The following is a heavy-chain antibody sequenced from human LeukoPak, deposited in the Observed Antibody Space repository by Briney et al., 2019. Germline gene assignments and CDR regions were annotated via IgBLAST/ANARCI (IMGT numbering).Heavy chain of an antibody. CDR1: GFSFSSYW. V-gene: IGHV3-23*01. J-gene: IGHJ4*02. D-gene: IGHD6-13*01. Sequence: GGSLRLSCAGSGFSFSSYWMSWVRQAPGKGLEWVSAISGSGGSTYYADSVKGRFTISRDNSKNTLYLQMNSLRAEDTAVYYCAKRSSSWYRYYFDYWGQGTLVTVSS. CDR3: AKRSSSWYRYYFDY. CDR2: ISGSGGST.